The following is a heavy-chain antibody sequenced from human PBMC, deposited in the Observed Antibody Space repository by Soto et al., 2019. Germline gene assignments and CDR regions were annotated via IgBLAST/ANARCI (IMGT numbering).Heavy chain of an antibody. J-gene: IGHJ6*02. Sequence: PEGSWRLSCAASGFTFSSYAMSWVRQALGKGLEWVSGISGSGGSTYCADSVKGRFTISRDNSKNTLYLQMNSLRAEDTAVYYCAKGRNEVEGWGQGTTVTVA. CDR1: GFTFSSYA. V-gene: IGHV3-23*01. CDR2: ISGSGGST. CDR3: AKGRNEVEG.